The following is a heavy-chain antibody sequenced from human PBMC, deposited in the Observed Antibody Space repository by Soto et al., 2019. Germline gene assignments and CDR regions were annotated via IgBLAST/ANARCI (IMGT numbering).Heavy chain of an antibody. Sequence: EVQLVESGGDLVQPGGSLRLSCAASGFTFSSSWMHWVRQAPGKGLVWVSRISSDGSSTNYADSVKGRFTISRDNAKNTVYLQMSSLRAEDTAVYYCARGYSDSCAYTIGYWGQGTLVTVSS. V-gene: IGHV3-74*01. J-gene: IGHJ4*02. CDR2: ISSDGSST. CDR1: GFTFSSSW. CDR3: ARGYSDSCAYTIGY. D-gene: IGHD3-22*01.